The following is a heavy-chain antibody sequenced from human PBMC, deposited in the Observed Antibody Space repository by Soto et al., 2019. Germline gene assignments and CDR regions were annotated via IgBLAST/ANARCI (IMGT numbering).Heavy chain of an antibody. CDR1: GGSIISHY. CDR3: ARSDGRY. CDR2: IYYSGST. J-gene: IGHJ4*02. Sequence: VTHPLTYTVFGGSIISHYGSWIRQPPGKGLEWIGYIYYSGSTNYNPSLKSRVTISVDTSKNQFSLKLSSVTAADTAVYYCARSDGRYWGQGTLVTVSS. V-gene: IGHV4-59*11.